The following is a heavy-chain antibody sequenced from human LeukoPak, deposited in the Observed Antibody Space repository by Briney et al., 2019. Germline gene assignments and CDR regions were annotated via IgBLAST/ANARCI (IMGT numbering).Heavy chain of an antibody. CDR2: IYNGGST. CDR1: GFTVSSNY. J-gene: IGHJ3*02. V-gene: IGHV3-66*02. CDR3: AREGYDSSGHLGHGAFDI. D-gene: IGHD3-22*01. Sequence: GGSLRLSCAASGFTVSSNYMSWVRQAPGKGLEWVSVIYNGGSTYYADSVKGRFTISRDNSKNTLYLQMNSLRAEDTAVYYCAREGYDSSGHLGHGAFDIWGQGTMVTVSS.